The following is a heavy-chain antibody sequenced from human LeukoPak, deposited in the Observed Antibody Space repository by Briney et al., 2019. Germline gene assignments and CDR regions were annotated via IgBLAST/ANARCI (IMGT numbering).Heavy chain of an antibody. Sequence: ASVKVSCKASGYTFTSYGISWVRQAPGQGLEWMGWISAYNGNTNYAQKLQGRVTMTTDTSTSTAYMELRSLRSDDTAVYCCARSSTVTGWFDPWGQGTLVTVSS. D-gene: IGHD4-17*01. CDR1: GYTFTSYG. CDR3: ARSSTVTGWFDP. V-gene: IGHV1-18*01. J-gene: IGHJ5*02. CDR2: ISAYNGNT.